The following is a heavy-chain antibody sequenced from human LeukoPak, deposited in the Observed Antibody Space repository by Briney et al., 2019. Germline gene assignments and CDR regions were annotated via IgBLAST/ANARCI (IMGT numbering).Heavy chain of an antibody. CDR1: GFSLSTSGMC. CDR2: IDWDDDK. J-gene: IGHJ3*02. V-gene: IGHV2-70*11. D-gene: IGHD6-13*01. Sequence: RESGPALLKPTQTLTLTCTFSGFSLSTSGMCVSWIRQPPGKALDWLARIDWDDDKYYSTSLKARLAISKDTSKNQVVLTMTNMDPVDTATYYCAREIAAAGEDAFDIWGQGTVVTVSS. CDR3: AREIAAAGEDAFDI.